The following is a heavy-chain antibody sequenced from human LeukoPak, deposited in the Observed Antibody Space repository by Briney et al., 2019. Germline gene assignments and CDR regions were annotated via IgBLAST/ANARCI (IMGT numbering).Heavy chain of an antibody. CDR2: IIPIFGTA. D-gene: IGHD7-27*01. V-gene: IGHV1-69*05. Sequence: SVKVSCKASGGTFSSYAISWVRQAPGQGLEWMGGIIPIFGTANYAQTFQGRVTITTDESTSTAYMELSSLRSEDTAVYYCARFPLGNYYYMDVWGKGTTVTVSS. J-gene: IGHJ6*03. CDR1: GGTFSSYA. CDR3: ARFPLGNYYYMDV.